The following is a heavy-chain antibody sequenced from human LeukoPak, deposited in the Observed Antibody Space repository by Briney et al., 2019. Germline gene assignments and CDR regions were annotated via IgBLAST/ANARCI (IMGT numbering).Heavy chain of an antibody. J-gene: IGHJ4*02. V-gene: IGHV3-74*01. CDR3: VADSEGRSGGDF. CDR2: INSDASTI. Sequence: GGSLSLSCAGSSFPLSNYWTHWLRPFRGEGGVWVSRINSDASTINYADSVKGRFSISRDNSKNTLFLQMDSLRPEDTAVYYCVADSEGRSGGDFWGQGTLVTVSS. CDR1: SFPLSNYW. D-gene: IGHD1-26*01.